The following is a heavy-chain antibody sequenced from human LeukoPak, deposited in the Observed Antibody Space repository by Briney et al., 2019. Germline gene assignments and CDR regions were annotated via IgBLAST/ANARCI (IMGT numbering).Heavy chain of an antibody. CDR2: MNPNSGNT. CDR3: ARAGSVKAYYYDSSGRTPYYGMDV. CDR1: GYTFTSYD. J-gene: IGHJ6*02. D-gene: IGHD3-22*01. Sequence: GASVRVSCKASGYTFTSYDINWVRQATGQGLEWMGWMNPNSGNTGYAQKFQGRVTITRNTSISTAYMELSSLRSEDTAVYYCARAGSVKAYYYDSSGRTPYYGMDVWGQGTTVTVSS. V-gene: IGHV1-8*03.